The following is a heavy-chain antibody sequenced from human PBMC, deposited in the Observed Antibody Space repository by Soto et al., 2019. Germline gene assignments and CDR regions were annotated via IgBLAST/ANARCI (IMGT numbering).Heavy chain of an antibody. J-gene: IGHJ4*02. D-gene: IGHD3-22*01. CDR3: ARSITMIVVVINGRANYYFDY. Sequence: PGGSLRLSCAASGFTFSDYYMSWIRQAPGKGLEWVSYISSSGGTIYYADSVKGRFTISRDNAKNSLYLQMNSLRAEDTAVYYCARSITMIVVVINGRANYYFDYWGQGTLVTVSS. CDR2: ISSSGGTI. V-gene: IGHV3-11*01. CDR1: GFTFSDYY.